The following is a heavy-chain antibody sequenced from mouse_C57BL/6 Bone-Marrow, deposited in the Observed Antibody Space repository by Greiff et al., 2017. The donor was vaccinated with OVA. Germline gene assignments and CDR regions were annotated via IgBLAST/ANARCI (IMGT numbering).Heavy chain of an antibody. CDR3: ARDAGWLLPFAY. CDR2: RRNKAKDYTT. V-gene: IGHV7-1*01. J-gene: IGHJ3*01. CDR1: GFTFSDFY. Sequence: EVKLMESGGGLVQSGRSLRLSCATSGFTFSDFYMEWVRQAPGTGLEWIAARRNKAKDYTTEYSASVKGRFIVSRDTSQSILYLQMNALRAEDTAIYYCARDAGWLLPFAYWGQGTLVTVSA. D-gene: IGHD2-3*01.